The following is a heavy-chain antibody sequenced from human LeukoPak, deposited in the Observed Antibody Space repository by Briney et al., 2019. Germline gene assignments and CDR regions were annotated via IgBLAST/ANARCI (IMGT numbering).Heavy chain of an antibody. V-gene: IGHV3-23*01. CDR1: GFTFTSYA. Sequence: EGSLRLSCAASGFTFTSYAMSWVRQTPGKALEWVSTISVSGVSTYYADSVKGRFTISRDNSKNTLFLRMNSLRAEDTAIYYCAKLVDYWSQGTLVTVSS. CDR2: ISVSGVST. CDR3: AKLVDY. J-gene: IGHJ4*02.